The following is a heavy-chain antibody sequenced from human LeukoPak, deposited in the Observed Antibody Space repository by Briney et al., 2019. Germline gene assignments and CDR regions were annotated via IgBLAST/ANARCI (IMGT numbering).Heavy chain of an antibody. CDR1: GGSFSGYY. Sequence: PSETLSLTCAVYGGSFSGYYWSWIRQPPGKGLEWIGEINHSGSTNYNPSLKSRVTISVDTSKNQFSLKLSSVTAADTAVYYCAGLLYAYWGQGTLVTVSS. CDR3: AGLLYAY. J-gene: IGHJ4*02. D-gene: IGHD2-2*01. V-gene: IGHV4-34*01. CDR2: INHSGST.